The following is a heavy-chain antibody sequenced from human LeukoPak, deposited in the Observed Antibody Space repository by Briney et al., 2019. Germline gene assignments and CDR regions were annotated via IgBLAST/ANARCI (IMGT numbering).Heavy chain of an antibody. D-gene: IGHD3-3*01. CDR2: IYYSGST. V-gene: IGHV4-39*07. CDR1: GGSISSSSYY. Sequence: SETLSLTCTVSGGSISSSSYYWGWIRQPPGKGLEWIGSIYYSGSTYYNPSLKSRVTISVDTSKNQFSLKLSSVTAADTAVYYCARSHRNVLRFLEWFSHGMDVWGQGTTVTVSS. CDR3: ARSHRNVLRFLEWFSHGMDV. J-gene: IGHJ6*02.